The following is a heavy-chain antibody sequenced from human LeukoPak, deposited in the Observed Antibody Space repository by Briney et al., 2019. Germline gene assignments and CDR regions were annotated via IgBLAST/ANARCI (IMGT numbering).Heavy chain of an antibody. D-gene: IGHD2-2*01. Sequence: GGSLRLSCAASGFTFSSYWMSWVRQAPGKGPEWVANIKQDGSEKYYVDSVKGRFTISRDNAKNSLYLQMNSLRAEDTAVYYCARDAFVVVPAAVIRPFDYWGQGTLVTVSS. CDR3: ARDAFVVVPAAVIRPFDY. J-gene: IGHJ4*02. V-gene: IGHV3-7*01. CDR2: IKQDGSEK. CDR1: GFTFSSYW.